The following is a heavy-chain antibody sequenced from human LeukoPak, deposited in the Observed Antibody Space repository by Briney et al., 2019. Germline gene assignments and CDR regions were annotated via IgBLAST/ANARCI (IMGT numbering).Heavy chain of an antibody. CDR1: GFTFSSYW. Sequence: GGSLRLSCAASGFTFSSYWMSWVRQAPGKGLEWVANIKQDGSEKYYVDSVKGRFTISRNNAKNSLYLQMNSLRAEDTAVYYCARDFATTYYYGMDVWGQGTTVTVSS. CDR2: IKQDGSEK. J-gene: IGHJ6*02. D-gene: IGHD1-26*01. CDR3: ARDFATTYYYGMDV. V-gene: IGHV3-7*01.